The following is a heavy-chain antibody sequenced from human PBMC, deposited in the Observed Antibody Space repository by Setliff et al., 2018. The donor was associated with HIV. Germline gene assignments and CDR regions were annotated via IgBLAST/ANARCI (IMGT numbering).Heavy chain of an antibody. J-gene: IGHJ3*02. Sequence: SETLSLTCSVSGDLSAYTWNWIRQSPGKGLEWIGYVYFVETNYNPSLKGRVTISSDNSKERFSLSLRSVSAADTAVYYCARAYNFWAHFDTWGPGITVTVS. CDR2: VYFVET. CDR3: ARAYNFWAHFDT. V-gene: IGHV4-59*01. D-gene: IGHD1-1*01. CDR1: GDLSAYT.